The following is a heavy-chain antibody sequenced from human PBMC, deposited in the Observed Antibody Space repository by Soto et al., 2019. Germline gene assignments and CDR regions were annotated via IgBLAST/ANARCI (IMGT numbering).Heavy chain of an antibody. Sequence: QVQLVQSGAEVKKPGASVKVSCKASGYTFTSYYMPWVRQAPGQGLEWMGIINPSGGSTSYAQKFQGRGTMTRDTSTSTVYQELSSLRSEDTAVYYCARAGRSPIFGVVSINNGFDPWGQGTLVTVSS. J-gene: IGHJ5*02. CDR3: ARAGRSPIFGVVSINNGFDP. V-gene: IGHV1-46*01. D-gene: IGHD3-3*01. CDR1: GYTFTSYY. CDR2: INPSGGST.